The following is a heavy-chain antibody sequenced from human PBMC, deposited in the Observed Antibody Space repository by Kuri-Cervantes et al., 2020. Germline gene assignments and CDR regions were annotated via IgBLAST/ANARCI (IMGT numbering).Heavy chain of an antibody. J-gene: IGHJ3*01. V-gene: IGHV3-30-3*01. CDR1: GFTFSTYA. CDR3: ARDNGIVVVTAGNAFDL. CDR2: ISYDASIK. Sequence: GGSLRLSCAASGFTFSTYAMHWVRQAPGKGLEWVAVISYDASIKYYADSVKGRFTISRDNSKNTVSLQMNSLRAEDTALYYCARDNGIVVVTAGNAFDLWGQGTMVTVSS. D-gene: IGHD2-21*02.